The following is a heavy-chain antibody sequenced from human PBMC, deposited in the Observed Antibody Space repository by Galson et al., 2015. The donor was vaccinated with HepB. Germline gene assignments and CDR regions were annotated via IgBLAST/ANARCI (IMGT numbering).Heavy chain of an antibody. CDR1: GFTFSSYA. V-gene: IGHV3-23*01. Sequence: SLRLSCAGSGFTFSSYAMTWVRQAPGRGLDWVSAISGSGRSTYYADSVKGRFIISRDNSKNTFYLQMNSLRAEDTALYYCAKSTDQWLVRGGDTFDFWGQGTMVTVSS. CDR2: ISGSGRST. D-gene: IGHD6-19*01. J-gene: IGHJ3*01. CDR3: AKSTDQWLVRGGDTFDF.